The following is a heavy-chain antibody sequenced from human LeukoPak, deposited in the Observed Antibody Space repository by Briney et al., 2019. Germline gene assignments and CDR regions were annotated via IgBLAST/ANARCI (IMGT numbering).Heavy chain of an antibody. D-gene: IGHD4-17*01. V-gene: IGHV5-51*01. CDR2: IYPGDSDT. CDR3: ARSRDYGDYEVSFAFDI. Sequence: GESLKISCKGSGYSFTSYWIGWVRQMPGKGLEWMGIIYPGDSDTGYSPSFQGQVTISADKSISTAYLQWSSLKASDTAMYYCARSRDYGDYEVSFAFDIWGQGTMVTVSS. CDR1: GYSFTSYW. J-gene: IGHJ3*02.